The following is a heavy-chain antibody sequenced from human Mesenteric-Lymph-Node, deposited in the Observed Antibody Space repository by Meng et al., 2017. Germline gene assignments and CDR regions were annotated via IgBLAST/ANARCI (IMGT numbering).Heavy chain of an antibody. V-gene: IGHV1-8*01. CDR1: GYTFTNYD. J-gene: IGHJ4*02. D-gene: IGHD2-8*01. CDR3: ARGRYCITGACPYYFDF. Sequence: ASVKVSCKASGYTFTNYDINWVRQAPGQGLEWMGWMNPNSGNTGYAQKFQGRVTMTRSTSINTAYMELSSLRSDDTAVYYCARGRYCITGACPYYFDFWGQGTPVTVSS. CDR2: MNPNSGNT.